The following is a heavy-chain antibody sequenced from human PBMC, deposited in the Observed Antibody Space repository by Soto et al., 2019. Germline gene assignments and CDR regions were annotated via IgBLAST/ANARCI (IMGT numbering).Heavy chain of an antibody. CDR2: IYTGVDT. D-gene: IGHD2-2*01. J-gene: IGHJ6*02. V-gene: IGHV3-53*01. CDR3: ARVQASTSEYGLDV. Sequence: GGTLRLSCAASGFIASTTFMCWVRQAPGKGLEWVSFIYTGVDTYYADSVKGRFTTSRDDSKNTVYLHMNSLRADDTAVYYCARVQASTSEYGLDVWGQGTRVTVSS. CDR1: GFIASTTF.